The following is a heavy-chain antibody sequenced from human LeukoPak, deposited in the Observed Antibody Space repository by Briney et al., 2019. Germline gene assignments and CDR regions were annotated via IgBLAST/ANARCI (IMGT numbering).Heavy chain of an antibody. CDR1: GFTFDDYA. D-gene: IGHD5-18*01. CDR2: ISWNSGSI. J-gene: IGHJ6*02. V-gene: IGHV3-9*01. CDR3: AKWGYSYGRYYYYYGMDV. Sequence: GGSLRLSCAASGFTFDDYAMHWVRQAPGKGLEWVSGISWNSGSIGYADSVKGRFTISRDNAKNSLYLQMNSLRAEDTALYYCAKWGYSYGRYYYYYGMDVWGQGTTVTVSS.